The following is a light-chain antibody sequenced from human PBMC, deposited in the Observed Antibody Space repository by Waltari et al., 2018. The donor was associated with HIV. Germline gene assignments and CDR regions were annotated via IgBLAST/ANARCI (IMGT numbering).Light chain of an antibody. Sequence: QSALTQPASLSGSPGQSITISCTGSRGDIGDYSYVSWFQQLPGKAPSLVIYDVTNRPPGVSDRFSGSKSGNTASLTISGLQSEDEADYYCYSYSTGTTRWMSGGGTKLTVL. CDR3: YSYSTGTTRWM. J-gene: IGLJ3*02. CDR1: RGDIGDYSY. V-gene: IGLV2-14*03. CDR2: DVT.